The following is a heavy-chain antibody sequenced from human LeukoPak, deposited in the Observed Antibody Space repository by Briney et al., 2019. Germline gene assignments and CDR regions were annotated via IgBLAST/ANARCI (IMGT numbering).Heavy chain of an antibody. Sequence: PGRSLRLSCAASGSSFSSYGMHWVRQPPRGVLGWEAVIWYDGSNTYYADSVKGRFTISRDNSKNTLYLQMNSLRAEDTAVYYCARGSSCSSTSCYIWAEDYYYMDVWGKGTTVTVSS. V-gene: IGHV3-33*01. CDR3: ARGSSCSSTSCYIWAEDYYYMDV. CDR1: GSSFSSYG. CDR2: IWYDGSNT. J-gene: IGHJ6*03. D-gene: IGHD2-2*02.